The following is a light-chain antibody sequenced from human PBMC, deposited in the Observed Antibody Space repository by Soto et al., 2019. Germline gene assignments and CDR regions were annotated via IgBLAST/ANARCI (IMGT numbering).Light chain of an antibody. CDR1: ESVSNN. V-gene: IGKV3-15*01. J-gene: IGKJ1*01. CDR3: QQYSIWRT. CDR2: GAS. Sequence: EIVMTQSPATLSLAPGERATLSCSASESVSNNLAWYQQKAGQAPRLLIYGASTRANGIPARLSGSGSGTEFTLTISSLQSEDFAVYYCQQYSIWRTFGQGTKVDIK.